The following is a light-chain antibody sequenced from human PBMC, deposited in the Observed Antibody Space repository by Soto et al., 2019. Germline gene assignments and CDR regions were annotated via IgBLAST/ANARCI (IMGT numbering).Light chain of an antibody. CDR3: SSYTSSNIVV. V-gene: IGLV2-14*01. CDR2: DVS. CDR1: SNDVGGYNY. Sequence: QSALTQPASVSGSPGQSIAISCTGTSNDVGGYNYVSWYQQHPGKAPKLMIYDVSARPSGVSNRFSGSKSDNTASLTISGLQAEDEADYYCSSYTSSNIVVFGGGTKLTVL. J-gene: IGLJ2*01.